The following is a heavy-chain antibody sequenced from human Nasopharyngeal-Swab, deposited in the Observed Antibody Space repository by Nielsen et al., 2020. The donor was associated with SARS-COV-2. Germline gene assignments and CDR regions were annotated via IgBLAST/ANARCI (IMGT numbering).Heavy chain of an antibody. CDR2: INHSGST. V-gene: IGHV4-34*01. CDR3: ARDLRATIRPWGPYYYGMDV. J-gene: IGHJ6*02. Sequence: WIRQPPGKGLEWIGEINHSGSTNYHPSLKSRVTISVDTSKNQFSLKLSSVTAADTAVDYCARDLRATIRPWGPYYYGMDVWGQGTTVTVSS. D-gene: IGHD5-12*01.